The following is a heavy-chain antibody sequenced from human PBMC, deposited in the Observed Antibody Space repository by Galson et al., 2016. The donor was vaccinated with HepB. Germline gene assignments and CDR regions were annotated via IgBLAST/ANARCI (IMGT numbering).Heavy chain of an antibody. D-gene: IGHD1-1*01. J-gene: IGHJ4*02. CDR2: IYFRGST. V-gene: IGHV4-39*01. Sequence: SETLSLTCSVSGGSVISSTYYFGWIRQPPGKGLEWIASIYFRGSTYYNPSLKSRVTISGDTSKNQFSLKVTSVTAADTGVYYCASDNWNDGRPFDYWGQGILVTVSS. CDR1: GGSVISSTYY. CDR3: ASDNWNDGRPFDY.